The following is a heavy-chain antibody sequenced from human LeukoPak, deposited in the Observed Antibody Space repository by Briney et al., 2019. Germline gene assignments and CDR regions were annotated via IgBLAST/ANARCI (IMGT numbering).Heavy chain of an antibody. CDR2: IYSSGSA. J-gene: IGHJ4*02. CDR3: QSRYLEWLLEY. V-gene: IGHV4-39*01. CDR1: GGSINSNNYY. Sequence: ASETLSLTCTVSGGSINSNNYYWGWIRQPPGKGLEWIGSIYSSGSAYYNPSLKSRVTISVDTSKNQFSLRLSSVTAADTAVYYCQSRYLEWLLEYWGQGALVTVSS. D-gene: IGHD3-3*01.